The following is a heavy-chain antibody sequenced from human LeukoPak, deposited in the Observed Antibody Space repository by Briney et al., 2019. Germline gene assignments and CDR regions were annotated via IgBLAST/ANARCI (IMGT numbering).Heavy chain of an antibody. Sequence: PSETLSLNCAVYGGSFSGYYWSWIRQPPGKGLEWSGEINHSGSTNYNPSLKSRVSISVDSSKNQFSLKVSSVTAADTAVYYCARGSDTAAGLYWGQGTLVTVSS. D-gene: IGHD6-13*01. CDR3: ARGSDTAAGLY. V-gene: IGHV4-34*01. CDR2: INHSGST. J-gene: IGHJ4*02. CDR1: GGSFSGYY.